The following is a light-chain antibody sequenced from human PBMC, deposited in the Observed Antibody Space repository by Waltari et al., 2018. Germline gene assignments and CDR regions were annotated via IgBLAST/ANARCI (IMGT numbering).Light chain of an antibody. CDR1: SSDVGTYNF. Sequence: QSALTQPASVSGSPGQSITISCTGTSSDVGTYNFVSWYQQHPGKAPNLMIYEVIKRPSGVSNRFSGSKSGNTASLTISVLQDEDEADYYCCSYAGTDTVIIFGGGTKVTVL. J-gene: IGLJ2*01. CDR3: CSYAGTDTVII. V-gene: IGLV2-23*02. CDR2: EVI.